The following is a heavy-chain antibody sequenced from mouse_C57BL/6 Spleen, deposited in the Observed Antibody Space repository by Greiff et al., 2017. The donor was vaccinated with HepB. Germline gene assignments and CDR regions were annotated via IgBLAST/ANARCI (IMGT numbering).Heavy chain of an antibody. J-gene: IGHJ2*01. V-gene: IGHV5-6*01. CDR1: GFTFSSYG. Sequence: EVQLVESGGDLVKPGGSLKLSCAASGFTFSSYGMSWVRQTPDKRLEWVATISSGGSYTYYPDSVKGRFTISRDNAKNPLYLQMSSLKSEDTAMYYCARLTVTEDFDYWGQGTTLTVSS. D-gene: IGHD4-1*01. CDR3: ARLTVTEDFDY. CDR2: ISSGGSYT.